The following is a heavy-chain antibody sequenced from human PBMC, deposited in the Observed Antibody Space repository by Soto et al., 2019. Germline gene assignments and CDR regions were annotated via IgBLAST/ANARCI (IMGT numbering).Heavy chain of an antibody. V-gene: IGHV4-59*02. CDR2: MYFGGSF. CDR3: ARSYYDSTGFAVDP. Sequence: SETLSLTCHVSGASVSNGYWNRIRQPPGKGLEWIGFMYFGGSFNYNPSLSSRVTISVETSKNQFSMKLTSVTASDTAVYFCARSYYDSTGFAVDPWGQGTLVTVS. D-gene: IGHD3-22*01. CDR1: GASVSNGY. J-gene: IGHJ5*02.